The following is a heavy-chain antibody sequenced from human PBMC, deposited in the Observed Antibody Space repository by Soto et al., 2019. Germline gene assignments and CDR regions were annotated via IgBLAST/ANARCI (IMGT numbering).Heavy chain of an antibody. CDR3: ARGGYYDSSGARNYYFYGMNV. CDR1: GYTFASYG. J-gene: IGHJ6*02. CDR2: ISPYDGYT. Sequence: QVQLVQSGAEVKKPGASVKVSCKASGYTFASYGINWVRQAPGQGLEWLGWISPYDGYTHYAQILQRRVSMTTDTSTKTAYMELRSLRSDDTAMYYCARGGYYDSSGARNYYFYGMNVWGQGTTVTVSS. D-gene: IGHD3-22*01. V-gene: IGHV1-18*01.